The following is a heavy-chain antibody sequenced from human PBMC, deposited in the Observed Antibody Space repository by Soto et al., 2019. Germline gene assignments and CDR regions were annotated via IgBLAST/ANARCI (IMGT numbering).Heavy chain of an antibody. CDR2: IKQDGSEK. J-gene: IGHJ4*02. D-gene: IGHD3-22*01. CDR3: ARDSTDYYDSSGYHYFDY. Sequence: GGSLRLSCAASGFTFSSYWMSWVRQAPGKGLEWVANIKQDGSEKYYVDSVKGRFTISRDNAKNSLYLQMNSLRAEDTAVYYCARDSTDYYDSSGYHYFDYWGQGTLVTVSS. CDR1: GFTFSSYW. V-gene: IGHV3-7*05.